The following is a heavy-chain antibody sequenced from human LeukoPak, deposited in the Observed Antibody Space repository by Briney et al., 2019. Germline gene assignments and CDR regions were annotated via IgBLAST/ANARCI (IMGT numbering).Heavy chain of an antibody. D-gene: IGHD2-2*01. V-gene: IGHV3-23*01. CDR2: ISGSGGST. CDR3: AKDEYCSSTSCYGPRFDY. J-gene: IGHJ4*02. CDR1: GFTFSSYA. Sequence: GGSLRLSCAASGFTFSSYAMSWVRQAPGKGLEWVSAISGSGGSTYYADSVKGRFTISRDNSRNTLYLQMNSLRAEDTAVYYCAKDEYCSSTSCYGPRFDYWGQGTLVTVSS.